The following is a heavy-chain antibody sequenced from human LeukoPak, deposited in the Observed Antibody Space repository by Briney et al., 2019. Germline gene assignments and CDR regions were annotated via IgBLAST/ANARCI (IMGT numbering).Heavy chain of an antibody. CDR2: ISYDGSNK. V-gene: IGHV3-30*03. D-gene: IGHD2-2*01. Sequence: GRSLRLSCAASGFTFSSYGMHCVRQAPGKGLEWVAVISYDGSNKYYADSVKGRFTISRDNAKNSLYLQMNSLRAEDTAVYYCARTGYCSSTSCYWGDRAYWGQGTLVTVSS. CDR3: ARTGYCSSTSCYWGDRAY. CDR1: GFTFSSYG. J-gene: IGHJ4*02.